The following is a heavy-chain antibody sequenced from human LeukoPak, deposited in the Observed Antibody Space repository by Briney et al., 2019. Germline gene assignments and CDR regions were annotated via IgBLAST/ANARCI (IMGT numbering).Heavy chain of an antibody. CDR2: ISGSGGST. D-gene: IGHD2-15*01. CDR1: GFTFSSYA. CDR3: AKASCSGGSCYSGLFDY. J-gene: IGHJ4*02. V-gene: IGHV3-23*01. Sequence: GGSLRLSCAASGFTFSSYAMSWVRQAPGKGLEWVSAISGSGGSTYYADSVKGRFTISRDNSKNTLYLQTNSLRAEDTAVYYCAKASCSGGSCYSGLFDYWGQGTLVTVSS.